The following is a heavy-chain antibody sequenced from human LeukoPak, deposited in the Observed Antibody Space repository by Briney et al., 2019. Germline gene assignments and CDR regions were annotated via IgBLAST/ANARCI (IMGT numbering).Heavy chain of an antibody. D-gene: IGHD1-26*01. CDR3: ARALYSGSYEDY. CDR2: IYYSGST. Sequence: SQTLSLTCTVSGGSISSGGYYWSWIRQHPGKGLEWIGYIYYSGSTYYNPSLKSRVTISVDTSKNQFSLKLRSVTAADTAVYYCARALYSGSYEDYWGQGTLVTVSS. V-gene: IGHV4-31*03. J-gene: IGHJ4*02. CDR1: GGSISSGGYY.